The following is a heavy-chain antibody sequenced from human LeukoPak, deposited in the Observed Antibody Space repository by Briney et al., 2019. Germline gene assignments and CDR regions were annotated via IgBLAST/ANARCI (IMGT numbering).Heavy chain of an antibody. CDR3: ARVPGYSSGWYSY. J-gene: IGHJ4*02. V-gene: IGHV3-9*01. D-gene: IGHD6-19*01. Sequence: PGRSLRLSCAASGFTFDDYAMHWVRQAPGKGLEWVSGISWNSGSIGYADSVKGRFTISRDNAKNSLYLQMNSLRAEDTAVYYCARVPGYSSGWYSYWGQGTLVTVSS. CDR2: ISWNSGSI. CDR1: GFTFDDYA.